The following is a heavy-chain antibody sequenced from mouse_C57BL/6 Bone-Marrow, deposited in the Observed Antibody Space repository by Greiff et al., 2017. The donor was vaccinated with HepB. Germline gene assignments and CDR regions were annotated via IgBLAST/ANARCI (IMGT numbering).Heavy chain of an antibody. Sequence: EVQLQQPGAELVKPGASVKLSCTASGFNFKDYYMHWVKQRTEQGLEWIGRIDPEDGETKYAPKFQGKATITADTSSTTAYMQLSSLTSEDTAVYYCARDYGSSYPFDYWGQGTTLTVSS. V-gene: IGHV14-2*01. CDR2: IDPEDGET. D-gene: IGHD1-1*01. CDR3: ARDYGSSYPFDY. J-gene: IGHJ2*01. CDR1: GFNFKDYY.